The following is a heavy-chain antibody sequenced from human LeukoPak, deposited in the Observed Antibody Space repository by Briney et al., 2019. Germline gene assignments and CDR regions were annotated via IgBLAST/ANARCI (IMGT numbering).Heavy chain of an antibody. CDR3: APQLGRLTDY. D-gene: IGHD7-27*01. J-gene: IGHJ4*02. CDR2: INPNSGGT. CDR1: GYTFTAYN. V-gene: IGHV1-2*02. Sequence: ASVKVSCKASGYTFTAYNMDWVRQAPGQGLEWMGWINPNSGGTNYAQKFQGRVTMTRDTTVSTAYMELGRLRSDDTAVYYCAPQLGRLTDYWGQGTLVTVSS.